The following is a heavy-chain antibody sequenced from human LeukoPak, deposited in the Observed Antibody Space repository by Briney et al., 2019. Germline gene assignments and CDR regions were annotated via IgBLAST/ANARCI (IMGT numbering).Heavy chain of an antibody. Sequence: SGGSLRLSCEGSGFTFRRNSMNWVRQAPGKGLEWVSFISSSSGTIYYADSVKGRFTISRDNAENSLYLQMNSLRDEDTAVYYCARGDSSGYHCYFDSWGQGTLVTVSS. CDR2: ISSSSGTI. CDR1: GFTFRRNS. J-gene: IGHJ4*02. D-gene: IGHD3-22*01. V-gene: IGHV3-48*02. CDR3: ARGDSSGYHCYFDS.